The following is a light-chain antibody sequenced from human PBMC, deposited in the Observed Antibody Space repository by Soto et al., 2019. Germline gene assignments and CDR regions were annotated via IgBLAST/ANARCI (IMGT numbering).Light chain of an antibody. CDR2: GAS. V-gene: IGKV3-20*01. J-gene: IGKJ2*01. CDR3: QQYGSSPGYT. Sequence: EIVLTQSPGTLSLSPGERATLSCRASQSVSRSYLAWYQQKPGQAPRLLIYGASGRATGIPDRFSGSGSGTDFTLTISRLEPEDFAVYYCQQYGSSPGYTFGQGTKLEIK. CDR1: QSVSRSY.